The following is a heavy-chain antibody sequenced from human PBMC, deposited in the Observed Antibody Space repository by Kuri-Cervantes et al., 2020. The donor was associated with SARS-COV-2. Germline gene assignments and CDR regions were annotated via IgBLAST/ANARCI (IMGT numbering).Heavy chain of an antibody. Sequence: SETLSLTCTVSGGSISSSSYYWGWIRQPPGKGLEWIGSIYYSGSTNYNPSLKSRVTISVDTSKNQFSLKLSSVTAADTAVYYCARGKDIVATIDAFVYWGQGTLVTVSS. V-gene: IGHV4-39*07. CDR1: GGSISSSSYY. D-gene: IGHD5-12*01. CDR2: IYYSGST. J-gene: IGHJ4*02. CDR3: ARGKDIVATIDAFVY.